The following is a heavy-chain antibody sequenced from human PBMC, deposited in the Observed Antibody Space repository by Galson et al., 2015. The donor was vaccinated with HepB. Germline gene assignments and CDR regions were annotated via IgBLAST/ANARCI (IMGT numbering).Heavy chain of an antibody. D-gene: IGHD5-12*01. Sequence: ETLSLTCSVSHGSINNYYWSWIRQSPGSRLEWIGYICYNGDTTYNPSLGYRVGMSVDTSINQVSLWLTSVTAADTAVYYCARHPGRGSVGYAFDLWGQGTLVTVSA. CDR3: ARHPGRGSVGYAFDL. CDR2: ICYNGDT. J-gene: IGHJ4*02. CDR1: HGSINNYY. V-gene: IGHV4-59*08.